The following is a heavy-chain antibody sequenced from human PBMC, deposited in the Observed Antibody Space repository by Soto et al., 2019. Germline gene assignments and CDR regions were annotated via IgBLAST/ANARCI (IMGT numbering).Heavy chain of an antibody. CDR1: GFIFSSCW. D-gene: IGHD3-10*01. Sequence: LRLSCAASGFIFSSCWMTWVRQAPGKGLEWVANIKPDGSVKNYVDSVQGRFTISRGNAKNSLYLQMNTLRAEDTAVYYCARDPVRGDDYNFDYWGQGXLVTVYS. CDR2: IKPDGSVK. J-gene: IGHJ4*02. V-gene: IGHV3-7*01. CDR3: ARDPVRGDDYNFDY.